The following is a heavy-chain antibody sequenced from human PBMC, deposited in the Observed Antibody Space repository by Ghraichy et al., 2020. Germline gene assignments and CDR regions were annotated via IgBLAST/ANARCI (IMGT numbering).Heavy chain of an antibody. CDR3: AIATRGEYHDAFDV. CDR1: GYNFNIYR. CDR2: ISPNNGDT. Sequence: ASVKVSCKSSGYNFNIYRITWVRQAPGQGLQWMGWISPNNGDTEIAQRVQGRLSLTTETSTGTAYMDLRSLKSDDTAVYYCAIATRGEYHDAFDVWGRGTMLTVSS. J-gene: IGHJ3*01. D-gene: IGHD2/OR15-2a*01. V-gene: IGHV1-18*01.